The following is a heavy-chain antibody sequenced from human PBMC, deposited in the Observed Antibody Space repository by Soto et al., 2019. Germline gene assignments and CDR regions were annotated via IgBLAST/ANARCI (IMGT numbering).Heavy chain of an antibody. CDR1: GFSVSNKY. CDR2: IYSDGTT. J-gene: IGHJ4*02. CDR3: ARDTHSAVRSDW. D-gene: IGHD3-9*01. V-gene: IGHV3-66*01. Sequence: LVESGGGLVQAGESLRLSCAVSGFSVSNKYMTWVRQAPGKGLEWISVIYSDGTTYHADSVKGRFSASRDNSQNTLYLQMNNLRVEDSAVYFCARDTHSAVRSDWWGQGTLVTVAS.